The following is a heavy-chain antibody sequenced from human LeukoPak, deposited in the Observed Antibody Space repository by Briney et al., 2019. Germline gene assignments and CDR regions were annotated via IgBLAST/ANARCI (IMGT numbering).Heavy chain of an antibody. Sequence: GASVKVSCKASGYTFTSYGISWVRQAPGQGLEWMGWISAYNTNYAQNVQGRVTLTTDTSTSTAYVELRGLRSDDTAVYYCARVRFGGIGAPGHFYYYILDVWGQGTTVTVSS. V-gene: IGHV1-18*01. D-gene: IGHD6-13*01. CDR1: GYTFTSYG. CDR3: ARVRFGGIGAPGHFYYYILDV. CDR2: ISAYNT. J-gene: IGHJ6*02.